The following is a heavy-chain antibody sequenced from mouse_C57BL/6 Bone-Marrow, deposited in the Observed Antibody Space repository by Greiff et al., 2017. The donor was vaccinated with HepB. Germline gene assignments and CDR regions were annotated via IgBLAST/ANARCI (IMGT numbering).Heavy chain of an antibody. V-gene: IGHV5-6*01. D-gene: IGHD2-1*01. J-gene: IGHJ2*01. CDR1: GFTFSSYG. CDR2: ISSGGSYT. Sequence: EVKVVESGGDLVKPGGSLKLSCAASGFTFSSYGMSWVRQTPDKRLEWVATISSGGSYTYYPDSVKGRFTISRDNAKNTLYLQMSSLKSGDTAMYYCARIYYGNYWGQGTTLTVSS. CDR3: ARIYYGNY.